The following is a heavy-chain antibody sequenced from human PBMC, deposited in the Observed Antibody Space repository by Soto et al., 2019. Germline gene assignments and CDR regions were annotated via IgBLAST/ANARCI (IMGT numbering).Heavy chain of an antibody. CDR1: GFTFITSA. V-gene: IGHV1-58*01. Sequence: SVKVSCKASGFTFITSAVQWVRQARGQRLEWIGWIVVGSGNTNYAQKFQERVTITRDMSASTAYMELSSLRSEDTASYYCAGGSNSYGDYYGMDVWGQGTTVTVSS. CDR2: IVVGSGNT. J-gene: IGHJ6*02. D-gene: IGHD5-18*01. CDR3: AGGSNSYGDYYGMDV.